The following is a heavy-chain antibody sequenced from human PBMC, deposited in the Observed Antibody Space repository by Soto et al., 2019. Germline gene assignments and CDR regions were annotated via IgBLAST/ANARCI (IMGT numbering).Heavy chain of an antibody. CDR3: ARPLQEWSPFFDP. D-gene: IGHD3-3*01. CDR2: IYPGDSDT. Sequence: VESLTISCKGSGYSFTSYWIGWVRQMPGKGLEWMGIIYPGDSDTRYSPSFQGQVTISADKSISTAYLQWSSLKASDTAMYYCARPLQEWSPFFDPWGQGILVTVSS. J-gene: IGHJ5*02. V-gene: IGHV5-51*01. CDR1: GYSFTSYW.